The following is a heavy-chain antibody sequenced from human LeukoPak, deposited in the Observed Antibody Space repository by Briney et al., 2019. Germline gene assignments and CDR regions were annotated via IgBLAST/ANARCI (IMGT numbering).Heavy chain of an antibody. D-gene: IGHD3-3*01. Sequence: GGSLRLSCVASRFTYSSYAMTWVRQAPGKGLEWVSLISSSGDNTYYADSVEGRFTISRDNSKNTLYLQMNSLRAEDTAIYYCAKVEWPDAFSIWGQGTMVTVSS. CDR2: ISSSGDNT. J-gene: IGHJ3*02. CDR1: RFTYSSYA. CDR3: AKVEWPDAFSI. V-gene: IGHV3-23*01.